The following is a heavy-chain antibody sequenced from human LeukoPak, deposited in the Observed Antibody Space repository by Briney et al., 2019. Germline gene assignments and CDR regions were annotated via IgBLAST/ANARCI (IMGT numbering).Heavy chain of an antibody. J-gene: IGHJ4*02. V-gene: IGHV4-61*02. CDR3: ARAGGYCGRISCPYYFDY. Sequence: SETLSLTCTVSGGSISSGSYYWSWIRQPAGKGLEWIGRIYTSGSTNYNPSLKSRVTISVDTSKNQFSLKLSSVTAADTAVYYCARAGGYCGRISCPYYFDYWGQGSLVAVSS. CDR2: IYTSGST. D-gene: IGHD2-15*01. CDR1: GGSISSGSYY.